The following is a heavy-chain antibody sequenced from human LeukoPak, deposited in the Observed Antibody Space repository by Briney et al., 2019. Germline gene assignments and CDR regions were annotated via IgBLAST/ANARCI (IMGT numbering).Heavy chain of an antibody. CDR3: ARYIGSYPHDAFDI. V-gene: IGHV4-38-2*02. CDR2: IYHSSST. D-gene: IGHD1-26*01. Sequence: PSETLSLTCTVSGYSISSGYYCGCCRQPPGRGVLGIGSIYHSSSTYYHPSLKSRVTISVDTSKKQFSRKLSSVTAADTAFYYCARYIGSYPHDAFDIWGQGTMVTVSS. CDR1: GYSISSGYY. J-gene: IGHJ3*02.